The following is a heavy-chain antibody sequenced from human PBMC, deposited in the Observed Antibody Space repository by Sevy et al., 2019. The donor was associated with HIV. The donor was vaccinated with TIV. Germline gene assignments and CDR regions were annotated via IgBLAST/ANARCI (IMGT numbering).Heavy chain of an antibody. V-gene: IGHV3-30-3*01. D-gene: IGHD6-6*01. CDR2: ISYDGSNI. Sequence: GGSLRLSCAASGFTFSSYAMHWVRQAPGKGLEWVAVISYDGSNIYYADSVKGRFTISRDNSKNTLYLQMNSLRAEDTAVYYCARQRIAARLGWFDPWGQGTLVTVSS. J-gene: IGHJ5*02. CDR3: ARQRIAARLGWFDP. CDR1: GFTFSSYA.